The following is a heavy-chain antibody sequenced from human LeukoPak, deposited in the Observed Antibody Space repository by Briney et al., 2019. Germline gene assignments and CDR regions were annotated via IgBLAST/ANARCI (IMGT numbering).Heavy chain of an antibody. D-gene: IGHD1-1*01. CDR1: GYTFTGYY. J-gene: IGHJ4*02. CDR2: INPNSGGT. CDR3: ASSALDDFDY. V-gene: IGHV1-2*02. Sequence: ASVKVSCKASGYTFTGYYMHWVRQAPGQGLEWMGWINPNSGGTNYAQEFQGRVTMTRDTSISTAYMELSRLRSDDTAVYYCASSALDDFDYWGQGTLVTVSS.